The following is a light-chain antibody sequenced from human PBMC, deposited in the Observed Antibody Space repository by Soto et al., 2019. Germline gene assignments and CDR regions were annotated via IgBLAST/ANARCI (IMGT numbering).Light chain of an antibody. Sequence: EIVLTQSPGTLSLSPGERATLSCRASQIVSSTYLAWYQQKPGQAPRLLIYGSSSRAPGIPDRFSGSGSGTDFTLTISRLEPEDFAVYYCQQYGSSPMYTFGQGTQLEIK. J-gene: IGKJ2*01. V-gene: IGKV3-20*01. CDR3: QQYGSSPMYT. CDR1: QIVSSTY. CDR2: GSS.